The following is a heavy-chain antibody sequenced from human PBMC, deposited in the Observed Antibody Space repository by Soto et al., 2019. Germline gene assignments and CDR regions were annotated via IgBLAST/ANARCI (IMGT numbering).Heavy chain of an antibody. CDR3: ARWFTYGNFDYFDY. J-gene: IGHJ4*02. CDR2: INSGGGTT. V-gene: IGHV3-74*01. Sequence: GGSLRLSCAASGCTFSSYWMHWFRQAPGKGLMWVSRINSGGGTTTYADSVKGRFTISRDNAKNTLYLQMNGLRAEDTALYYCARWFTYGNFDYFDYWGQGTRVTVSS. CDR1: GCTFSSYW. D-gene: IGHD3-10*01.